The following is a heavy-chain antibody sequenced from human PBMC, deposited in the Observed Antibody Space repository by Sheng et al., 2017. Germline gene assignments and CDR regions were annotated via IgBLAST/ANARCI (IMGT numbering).Heavy chain of an antibody. J-gene: IGHJ5*02. D-gene: IGHD2-15*01. CDR1: GFIFSSYA. CDR2: ISYDGSNK. Sequence: QVQLVESGGGVVQPGRSLRLSCAASGFIFSSYAMHWVRQAPGKGLEWVTVISYDGSNKYYADSVKGRFTISRDNSKNTLYLQMNSLRADDTAVYYCARDYYYCSGGSCPIINWFDPWGQGTLVTVSS. CDR3: ARDYYYCSGGSCPIINWFDP. V-gene: IGHV3-30*04.